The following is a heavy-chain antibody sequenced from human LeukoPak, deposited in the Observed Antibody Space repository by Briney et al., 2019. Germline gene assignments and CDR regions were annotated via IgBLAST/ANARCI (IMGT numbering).Heavy chain of an antibody. CDR2: ISSNGGST. V-gene: IGHV3-64*01. CDR1: GFTFSSYA. Sequence: PGGSLRLSCAASGFTFSSYAMHWVRQAPGKGLEYVSAISSNGGSTYYTNSVKGRFTISRDNSKNTLYLKMGSLRAEDMAVYYCARGVGGYSYFYPHFDYWGQGTLVTVSS. CDR3: ARGVGGYSYFYPHFDY. D-gene: IGHD5-18*01. J-gene: IGHJ4*02.